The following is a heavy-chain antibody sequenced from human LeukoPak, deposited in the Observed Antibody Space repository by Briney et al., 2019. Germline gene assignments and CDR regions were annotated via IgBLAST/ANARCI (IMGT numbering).Heavy chain of an antibody. J-gene: IGHJ4*02. CDR2: IYSTGST. CDR1: GGSISSYY. V-gene: IGHV4-4*07. CDR3: AREESVAGPFDY. Sequence: SETLSLTCTVSGGSISSYYWSWIRQPAGEGLEWIGRIYSTGSTNYNPSLKSRVTMSVDTSKNQFSLKLSSVTAADTAVYYCAREESVAGPFDYWGQGTLVTVSS. D-gene: IGHD6-19*01.